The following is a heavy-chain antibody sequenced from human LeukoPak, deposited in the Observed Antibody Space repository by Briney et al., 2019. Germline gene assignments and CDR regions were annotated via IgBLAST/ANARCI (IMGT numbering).Heavy chain of an antibody. CDR1: GSTFSDYH. D-gene: IGHD3-16*01. CDR3: ARGEYSNGYPYRLDS. V-gene: IGHV1-2*02. CDR2: INPKSGDA. J-gene: IGHJ4*02. Sequence: SSVKVSCKASGSTFSDYHIKWVRQASGQGPEWMGWINPKSGDASYNQAFQGRVTMTRDTSISTAYMELNRLRSDDTAMYYCARGEYSNGYPYRLDSWGQGTLVTVSS.